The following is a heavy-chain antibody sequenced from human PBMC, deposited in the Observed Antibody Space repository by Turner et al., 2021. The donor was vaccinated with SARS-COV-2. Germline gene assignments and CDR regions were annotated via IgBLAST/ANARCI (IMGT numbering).Heavy chain of an antibody. D-gene: IGHD3-22*01. CDR1: GYTFTGYY. CDR3: ARGTYYYDISAYRNDAFDI. CDR2: INPNSGDT. V-gene: IGHV1-2*02. J-gene: IGHJ3*02. Sequence: QVHLVPSGAEVKKPGASVKVSCKASGYTFTGYYMHWVRQAPGQGLEWMGWINPNSGDTNYAQKFQGRVTMTRDTSISTAYMELSRLGSDDTAVYYCARGTYYYDISAYRNDAFDIWGQGTMVTVSS.